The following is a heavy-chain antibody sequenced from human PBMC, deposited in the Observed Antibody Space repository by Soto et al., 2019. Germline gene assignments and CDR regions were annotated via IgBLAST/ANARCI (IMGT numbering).Heavy chain of an antibody. J-gene: IGHJ6*02. CDR2: IRYDGSNK. D-gene: IGHD3-10*01. CDR1: GFTFSSYG. Sequence: GGSLRLSCAASGFTFSSYGMHWVRQAPGKGLEWVAVIRYDGSNKYYADSVKGRFTISRDNSKNTLYLQMNSLRAEDTAVYYCAREGDTMVRGVIPGGGGMDVWGQGTTVTVSS. CDR3: AREGDTMVRGVIPGGGGMDV. V-gene: IGHV3-33*01.